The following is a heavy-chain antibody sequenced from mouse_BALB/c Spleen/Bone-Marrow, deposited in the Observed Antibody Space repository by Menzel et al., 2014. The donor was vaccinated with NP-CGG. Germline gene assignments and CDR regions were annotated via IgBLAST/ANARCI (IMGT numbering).Heavy chain of an antibody. CDR1: GFTFTDYY. J-gene: IGHJ2*01. D-gene: IGHD1-1*01. Sequence: EVMLVESGGGLVQPGGSLRLSCATSGFTFTDYYTNWVRQPPGKALEWLAFIRNKAYGYTTEYSASVKGRFTISRDNSQNILYLQMNTLRAEDSATYYCARDMGGLLFDSWGQGTTLSVSS. CDR3: ARDMGGLLFDS. CDR2: IRNKAYGYTT. V-gene: IGHV7-3*02.